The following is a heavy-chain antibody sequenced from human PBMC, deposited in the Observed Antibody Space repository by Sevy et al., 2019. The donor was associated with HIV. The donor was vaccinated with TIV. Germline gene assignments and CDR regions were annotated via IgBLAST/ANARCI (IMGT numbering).Heavy chain of an antibody. CDR2: ISYSGST. CDR3: ARHLHFYGIDV. Sequence: SETLFLTCTVSGGSISSDSFLWGWIRQTPGEGLSWIGSISYSGSTYYDPSLKSRITVDVDTSKKQFSLELRSVTAADTAMYYCARHLHFYGIDVWGPGTTVTVSS. CDR1: GGSISSDSFL. V-gene: IGHV4-39*01. D-gene: IGHD3-3*02. J-gene: IGHJ6*02.